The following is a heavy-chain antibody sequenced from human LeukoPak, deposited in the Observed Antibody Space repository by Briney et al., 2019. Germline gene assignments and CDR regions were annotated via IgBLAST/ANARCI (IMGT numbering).Heavy chain of an antibody. Sequence: PGGSLRLSCAASGFTFSDYYMSWIRQAPGKGLEWVSYISSSSYTNYADSVKGRFTISRDDAKNSLYLQMNSLRAEDTAVYYCARVQYGDYVFFDYWGQGTLVTVSS. D-gene: IGHD4-17*01. CDR2: ISSSSYT. V-gene: IGHV3-11*06. J-gene: IGHJ4*02. CDR3: ARVQYGDYVFFDY. CDR1: GFTFSDYY.